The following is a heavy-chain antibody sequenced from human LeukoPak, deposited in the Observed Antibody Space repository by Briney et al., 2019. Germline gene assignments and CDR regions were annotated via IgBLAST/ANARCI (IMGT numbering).Heavy chain of an antibody. CDR2: IYTSGST. V-gene: IGHV4-4*07. CDR1: GGSISSYY. CDR3: VSSGWEYYFDY. D-gene: IGHD6-19*01. J-gene: IGHJ4*02. Sequence: SETLSLTCTVSGGSISSYYWSWIRQPAGKGLEWIGRIYTSGSTNYNPSLKSRVTMSVDTSKNQFPLKLSSVTAADTAVYYCVSSGWEYYFDYWGQGTLVTVSS.